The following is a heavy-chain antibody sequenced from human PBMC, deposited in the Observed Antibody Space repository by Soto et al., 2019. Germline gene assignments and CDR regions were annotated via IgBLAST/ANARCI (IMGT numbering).Heavy chain of an antibody. CDR1: GFTFSSYA. CDR2: ISGSGGST. J-gene: IGHJ6*02. CDR3: AILGYYYDSSNRDYYYGMDV. Sequence: PGGSLRLSCAASGFTFSSYAMSWVRQAPGKGLEWVSAISGSGGSTYYADSVKGRFTISRDNSKNTLYLQMNSLRAEDTAVYYFAILGYYYDSSNRDYYYGMDVWGQGSTVTVSS. D-gene: IGHD3-22*01. V-gene: IGHV3-23*01.